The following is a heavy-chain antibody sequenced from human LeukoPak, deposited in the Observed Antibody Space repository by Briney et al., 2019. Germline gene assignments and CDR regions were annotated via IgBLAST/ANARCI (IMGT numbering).Heavy chain of an antibody. CDR2: IYHSGST. D-gene: IGHD6-19*01. V-gene: IGHV4-30-2*01. J-gene: IGHJ3*02. Sequence: PSQTLSLTCAVSGGSISSGGYSWSWIRQPPGEGLEWIGYIYHSGSTYYNPSLKSRVTISVDRSKNQFSLKLSSVTAADTAVYYCARGDSSGWHDAFDIWGQGTMVTVSS. CDR1: GGSISSGGYS. CDR3: ARGDSSGWHDAFDI.